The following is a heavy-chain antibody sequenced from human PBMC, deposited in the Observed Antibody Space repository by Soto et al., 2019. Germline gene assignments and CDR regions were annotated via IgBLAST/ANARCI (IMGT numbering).Heavy chain of an antibody. CDR3: ARASYGDYDWFDP. V-gene: IGHV1-8*01. Sequence: ASVKVFCKASGYTFTSYDINWVRQATGQGLEWMGWMNPNSGNTAYAQKFQGRVTMTRNTSISTAYMELSSLRSEDTAVYYCARASYGDYDWFDPWGQGTLVTVSS. CDR1: GYTFTSYD. D-gene: IGHD4-17*01. J-gene: IGHJ5*02. CDR2: MNPNSGNT.